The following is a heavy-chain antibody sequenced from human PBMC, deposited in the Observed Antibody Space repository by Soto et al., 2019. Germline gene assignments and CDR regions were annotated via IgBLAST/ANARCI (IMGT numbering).Heavy chain of an antibody. CDR3: ARMNVDSYQFYYAMDV. J-gene: IGHJ6*02. Sequence: QITLEESGPTLLKPTQTLTLTCTFSGFSLTTEGVAVAWARQSPGKAPEWLAVIFWDDERSYSTSLQGRLTISKDTSGSQVVLSMTNVDPVDTATYYCARMNVDSYQFYYAMDVWGQGTTVTVSS. D-gene: IGHD4-17*01. CDR2: IFWDDER. V-gene: IGHV2-5*02. CDR1: GFSLTTEGVA.